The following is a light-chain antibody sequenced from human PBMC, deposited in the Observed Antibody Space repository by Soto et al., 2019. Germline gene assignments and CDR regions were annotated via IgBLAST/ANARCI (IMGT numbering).Light chain of an antibody. V-gene: IGKV3-20*01. Sequence: EIVMTQSPATLSVSPGERATLSCRASQSVSSNLAWYQQKPGQAPRLLIYGASSRATGIPDRFSGSGSGTDFTRTISRLEPEDFAVYYCQQYGSSPRTFGQGTKVDIK. CDR3: QQYGSSPRT. CDR2: GAS. CDR1: QSVSSN. J-gene: IGKJ1*01.